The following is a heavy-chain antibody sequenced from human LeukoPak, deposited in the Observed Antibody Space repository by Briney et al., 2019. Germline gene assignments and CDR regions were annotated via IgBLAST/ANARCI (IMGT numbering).Heavy chain of an antibody. CDR1: GGSISSSSYY. CDR2: IYYSGST. Sequence: SETLSLTCTVSGGSISSSSYYWGWIRQPPGKGLEWIGSIYYSGSTYYNPSLKSRVTISVDTSKNQFSLKLSSVTAADTAVYYCARLSIAVAGVYDYWGQGTLVTVSS. CDR3: ARLSIAVAGVYDY. V-gene: IGHV4-39*01. D-gene: IGHD6-19*01. J-gene: IGHJ4*02.